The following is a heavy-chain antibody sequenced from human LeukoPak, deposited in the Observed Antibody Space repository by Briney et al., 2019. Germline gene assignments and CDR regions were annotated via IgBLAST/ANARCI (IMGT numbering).Heavy chain of an antibody. CDR3: TTGFVVVPAAIAMSDY. Sequence: PGGSLRLSCAASGFTFSNAWMSWVRQAPGKGLEWVGRIKSKTDGGTTDYAAPVKGRFTISRDDSKNTLYLQMSSLKTEDTAVYYCTTGFVVVPAAIAMSDYWGQGTLVAVSS. CDR2: IKSKTDGGTT. CDR1: GFTFSNAW. V-gene: IGHV3-15*01. J-gene: IGHJ4*02. D-gene: IGHD2-2*01.